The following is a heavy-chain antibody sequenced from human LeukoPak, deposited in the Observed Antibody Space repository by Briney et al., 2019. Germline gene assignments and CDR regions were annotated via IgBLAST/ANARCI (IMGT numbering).Heavy chain of an antibody. Sequence: GGSLRLSCAASGFTFSSYEMNWVRQAPGKGLEWGSYISSSGSTIYHADSVKGRFTISRDNAKNSLYLQMNSLRAEDTAVYYCARERFGEFPYYYYYMDVWGKGTTVTISS. CDR2: ISSSGSTI. CDR1: GFTFSSYE. D-gene: IGHD3-10*01. J-gene: IGHJ6*03. CDR3: ARERFGEFPYYYYYMDV. V-gene: IGHV3-48*03.